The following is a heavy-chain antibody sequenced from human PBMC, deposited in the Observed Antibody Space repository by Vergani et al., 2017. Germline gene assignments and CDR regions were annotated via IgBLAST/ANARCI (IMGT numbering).Heavy chain of an antibody. Sequence: QVQLVQSGAEVKKPGASVKVSCKASGYTFTGYYMHWVRQAPGQGLEWMGRINPNSGGTNYAQKFQGRVTMTRDTSISTAYMELSRLRSDDTAVYYCARRLNTAMAKYXFDYWGQGTLVTVSS. CDR1: GYTFTGYY. J-gene: IGHJ4*02. V-gene: IGHV1-2*06. CDR3: ARRLNTAMAKYXFDY. CDR2: INPNSGGT. D-gene: IGHD5-18*01.